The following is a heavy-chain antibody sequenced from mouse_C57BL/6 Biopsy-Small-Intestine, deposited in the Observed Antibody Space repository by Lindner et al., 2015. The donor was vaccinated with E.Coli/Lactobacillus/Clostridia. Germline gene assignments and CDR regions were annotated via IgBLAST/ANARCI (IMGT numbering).Heavy chain of an antibody. CDR1: GYTFTNYW. CDR2: IDPSDSYI. Sequence: VQLQESGAELVKPGASVKLSCKASGYTFTNYWMQWVKQRPGQGLEWIGEIDPSDSYINYNQKFKGKATLTVDTSSSTAYMQLSSLTSEDSAVYYCARGPLSNYWYFDVWGTGTTVTVSS. CDR3: ARGPLSNYWYFDV. J-gene: IGHJ1*03. D-gene: IGHD2-5*01. V-gene: IGHV1-50*01.